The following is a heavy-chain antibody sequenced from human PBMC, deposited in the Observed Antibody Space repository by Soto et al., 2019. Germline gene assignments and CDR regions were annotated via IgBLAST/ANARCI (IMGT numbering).Heavy chain of an antibody. J-gene: IGHJ4*02. CDR3: AGPATYSSSSGFDY. Sequence: QVQLVQSGAEVKKPGASVKVSCKASGYTFTSYDINWVRQATGQGLEWMGWMNPNSGNTGYAQKFQGRVTMTRNTSISTAYMELSSLRSEDTAVYYCAGPATYSSSSGFDYWGQGTQVTVSS. CDR2: MNPNSGNT. CDR1: GYTFTSYD. V-gene: IGHV1-8*01. D-gene: IGHD6-6*01.